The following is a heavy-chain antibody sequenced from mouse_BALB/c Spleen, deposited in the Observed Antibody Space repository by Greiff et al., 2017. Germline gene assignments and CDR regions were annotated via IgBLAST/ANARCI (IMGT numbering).Heavy chain of an antibody. CDR2: IYPSDSYT. D-gene: IGHD1-2*01. V-gene: IGHV1-69*02. Sequence: VQLQQPGAELVRPGASVKLSCKASGYTFTSYWINWVKQRPGQGLEWIGNIYPSDSYTNYNQKFKDKATLTVDKSSSTAYMQLSSPTSEGSAVYCCTRSDGGVDYWGQGTTVTVSA. CDR1: GYTFTSYW. CDR3: TRSDGGVDY. J-gene: IGHJ2*01.